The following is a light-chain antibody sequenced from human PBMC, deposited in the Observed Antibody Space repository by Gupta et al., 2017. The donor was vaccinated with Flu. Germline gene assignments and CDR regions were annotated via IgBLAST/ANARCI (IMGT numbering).Light chain of an antibody. CDR1: QSVSSN. CDR3: QQYNSWPPYT. V-gene: IGKV3-15*01. CDR2: GAS. J-gene: IGKJ2*01. Sequence: EIVMTQPPATLSVSPGERATFSCRASQSVSSNLAWYQQKPDQPPRLLIYGASRATGIPARFSGGGSGTEFTLTISSLQSEDFAVYYCQQYNSWPPYTFGQGTKLEIK.